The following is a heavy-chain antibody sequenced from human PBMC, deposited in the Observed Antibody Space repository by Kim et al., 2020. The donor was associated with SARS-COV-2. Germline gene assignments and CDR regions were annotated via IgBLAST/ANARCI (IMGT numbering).Heavy chain of an antibody. D-gene: IGHD3-9*01. CDR3: ARTMGAILRYFDWLSRPFDY. J-gene: IGHJ4*02. CDR1: GGSISSSSYY. Sequence: SETLSLTCTVSGGSISSSSYYWGWIRQPPGKGLEWIGSIYYSGSTYYNPSLKSRVTISVDTSKNQFSLKLSSVTAADTAVYYCARTMGAILRYFDWLSRPFDYGGQGTLVTVSS. CDR2: IYYSGST. V-gene: IGHV4-39*01.